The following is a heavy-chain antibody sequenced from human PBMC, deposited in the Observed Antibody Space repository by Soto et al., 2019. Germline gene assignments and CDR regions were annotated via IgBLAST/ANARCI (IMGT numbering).Heavy chain of an antibody. Sequence: SETLSLTCIVSGGSISSSSYYWGWIRQPPGKGLEWIGSIYYSGSTYYNPSLKSRVTISVDTSKNQFSLELRSLTAADTAVYSCVRDTSLSLQLGFDIWGQGTMVTVSS. CDR2: IYYSGST. CDR3: VRDTSLSLQLGFDI. CDR1: GGSISSSSYY. J-gene: IGHJ3*02. V-gene: IGHV4-39*07. D-gene: IGHD3-16*01.